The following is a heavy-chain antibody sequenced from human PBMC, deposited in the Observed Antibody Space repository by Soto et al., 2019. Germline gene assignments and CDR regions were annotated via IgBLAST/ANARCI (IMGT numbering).Heavy chain of an antibody. CDR2: ISPSGGST. D-gene: IGHD2-15*01. CDR1: GYTFTSYY. CDR3: ARVYCSGGGCYGIDY. Sequence: QVQLVQSGAEVKKPGASVKVSCKASGYTFTSYYMHWVRQAPGQGHEWMGIISPSGGSTTYAQKFQGRVRMTRDTSTSTVYMELSSLRSEDTAVYYCARVYCSGGGCYGIDYWGQGTLVTVSS. J-gene: IGHJ4*02. V-gene: IGHV1-46*01.